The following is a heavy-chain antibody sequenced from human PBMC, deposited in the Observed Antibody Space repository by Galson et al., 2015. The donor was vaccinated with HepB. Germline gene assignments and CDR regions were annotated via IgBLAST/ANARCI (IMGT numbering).Heavy chain of an antibody. D-gene: IGHD2-2*01. CDR2: ISWNSGSI. J-gene: IGHJ4*02. CDR1: GFTFDNYA. V-gene: IGHV3-9*01. CDR3: AKALCSSTSCSSDY. Sequence: SLRLSCAASGFTFDNYAMHWVRQAPGKGLEWVSGISWNSGSIGYADSVKGRFTISRDNAKNSLYLQMNSLRAEDTALYYCAKALCSSTSCSSDYWGQGTLVTVSS.